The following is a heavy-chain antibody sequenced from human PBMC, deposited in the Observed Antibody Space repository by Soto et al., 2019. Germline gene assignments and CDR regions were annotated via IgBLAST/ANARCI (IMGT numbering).Heavy chain of an antibody. CDR2: IYYSGST. D-gene: IGHD6-19*01. V-gene: IGHV4-59*08. CDR1: GGSISSYY. CDR3: ARSYSSGWYYFDY. J-gene: IGHJ4*02. Sequence: QVQLQESGPGLVKPSETLSLTCTVSGGSISSYYWSWIRQPPGKGLEWIGYIYYSGSTNYNPSLKRRVTISVDTSKNQFSLKLGSVTAADTAVYYCARSYSSGWYYFDYWGQGTLVTVSS.